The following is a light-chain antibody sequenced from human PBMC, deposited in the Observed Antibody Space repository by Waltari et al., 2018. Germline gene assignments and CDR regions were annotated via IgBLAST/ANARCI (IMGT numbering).Light chain of an antibody. J-gene: IGKJ2*01. CDR3: QQYNYWPPAYS. CDR2: DAS. CDR1: RYGHTS. V-gene: IGKV3-15*01. Sequence: EIVMTQSPATLSMSPGERATLSCRASRYGHTSLAWYQQKPGQAPRLLIHDASARATCIPARFSGSGSGTEFTLTISSLQSEDFVVYYCQQYNYWPPAYSFGQGTKLEIK.